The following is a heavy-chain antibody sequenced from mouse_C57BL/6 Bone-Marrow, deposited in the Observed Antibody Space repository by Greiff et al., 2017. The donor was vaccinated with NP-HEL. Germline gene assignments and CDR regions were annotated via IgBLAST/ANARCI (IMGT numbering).Heavy chain of an antibody. Sequence: QVQLKESGPGLVQPSQSLSITCTVSGFSLTSYGVHWVRQSPGKGLEWLGVIWSGGSTDYNAAFISRLSISKDNSKSQVFFKMISLQADDTAIYYCARGITTRMYHFDYWGQGTTLTVSS. CDR2: IWSGGST. CDR3: ARGITTRMYHFDY. J-gene: IGHJ2*01. D-gene: IGHD2-4*01. V-gene: IGHV2-2*01. CDR1: GFSLTSYG.